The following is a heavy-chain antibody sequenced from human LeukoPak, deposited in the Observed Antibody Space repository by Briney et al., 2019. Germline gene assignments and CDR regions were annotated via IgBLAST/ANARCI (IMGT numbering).Heavy chain of an antibody. D-gene: IGHD5-12*01. CDR2: INHSGST. CDR1: GGSISSSSYY. J-gene: IGHJ4*02. V-gene: IGHV4-39*01. Sequence: SETLSLTCTVSGGSISSSSYYWGWIRQPPGKGLEWIGEINHSGSTNYNPSLKSRVTISVDTSKNQFSLKLSSVTAADTAVYYCARHAGRLRFRAHFDYWGQGTLVTVSS. CDR3: ARHAGRLRFRAHFDY.